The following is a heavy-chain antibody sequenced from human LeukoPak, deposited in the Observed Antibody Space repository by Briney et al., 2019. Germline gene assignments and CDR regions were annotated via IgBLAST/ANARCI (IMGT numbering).Heavy chain of an antibody. J-gene: IGHJ6*02. Sequence: GASVKVSCKASGGTFSSYTISWVRQAPGQGLEWMGRIIPLLGIANYAQKFQGRVTITADKSTSTAYMELSSVGSEDTAVYYCASKESLHHYYGMDVWGQGTTVTVSS. CDR1: GGTFSSYT. D-gene: IGHD3-10*01. V-gene: IGHV1-69*02. CDR3: ASKESLHHYYGMDV. CDR2: IIPLLGIA.